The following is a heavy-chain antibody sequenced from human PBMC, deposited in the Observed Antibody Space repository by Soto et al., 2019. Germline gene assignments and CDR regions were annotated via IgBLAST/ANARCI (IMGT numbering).Heavy chain of an antibody. Sequence: TSETLSLTCAVSGGSISSSNWWSWVRQPPGKGLEWIGEIYHSGSTNYNPSLKSRVTISVDKSKNQFSLKLSSVTAADTAVYYCARDPGYEGYCSGGSCPGAHFDPWGQGTLVTVSS. D-gene: IGHD2-15*01. J-gene: IGHJ5*02. CDR2: IYHSGST. CDR1: GGSISSSNW. CDR3: ARDPGYEGYCSGGSCPGAHFDP. V-gene: IGHV4-4*02.